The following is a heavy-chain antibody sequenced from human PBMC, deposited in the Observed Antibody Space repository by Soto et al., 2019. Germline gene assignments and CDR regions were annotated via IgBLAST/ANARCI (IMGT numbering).Heavy chain of an antibody. CDR3: ASRLEYSSSSKDY. CDR1: GGSFSGYY. D-gene: IGHD6-6*01. J-gene: IGHJ4*02. CDR2: INHSGST. Sequence: QVQLQQWGAGLLKPSETLSLTCAVYGGSFSGYYWSWIRQPPGKGLEWIGEINHSGSTNYNPSLKSRVTISVDTSKNQFSLKLSSVTAADTAVYYWASRLEYSSSSKDYWGQGTLVTVSS. V-gene: IGHV4-34*01.